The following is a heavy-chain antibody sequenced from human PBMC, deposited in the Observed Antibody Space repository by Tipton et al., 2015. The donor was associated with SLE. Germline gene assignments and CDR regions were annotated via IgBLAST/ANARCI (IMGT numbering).Heavy chain of an antibody. CDR1: GGSITSSGYY. Sequence: TLSLTCTVSGGSITSSGYYWGWIRQPPGKGLEWIGSIHYSGSTSYNSSLASRVTISIDTSKSQFSLKLSSVTASDMAEYYCAGTSSSGWYVIDYWGQGTLVTVSS. CDR3: AGTSSSGWYVIDY. V-gene: IGHV4-39*01. D-gene: IGHD6-19*01. J-gene: IGHJ4*02. CDR2: IHYSGST.